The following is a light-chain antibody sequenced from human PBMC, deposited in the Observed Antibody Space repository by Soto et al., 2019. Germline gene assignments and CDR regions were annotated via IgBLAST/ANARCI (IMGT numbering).Light chain of an antibody. V-gene: IGKV3-11*01. CDR3: QQLSHWPFT. CDR1: QSVGSY. CDR2: DAS. J-gene: IGKJ3*01. Sequence: EIVLTQSPSTLSLSPGERATLSCRASQSVGSYLAWYQQKPGQAPRLLIYDASKRATGIPARFSGSGSGTDFTHTISTLEPEDFALYYCQQLSHWPFTFGPGTKVDIK.